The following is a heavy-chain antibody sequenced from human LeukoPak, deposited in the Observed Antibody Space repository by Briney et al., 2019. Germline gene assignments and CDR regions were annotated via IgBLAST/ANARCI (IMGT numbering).Heavy chain of an antibody. CDR1: GGSISSSNW. CDR3: ASHYYYDSSGYQD. Sequence: PSETLSLTCAVSGGSISSSNWWSWVRQPPGKGLEWIGEIYHSGSTNYNPSLKSRVTISVDKSKNDFSLKLSSATAADTAVYYCASHYYYDSSGYQDWGQGTLVTVSS. J-gene: IGHJ4*02. V-gene: IGHV4-4*02. D-gene: IGHD3-22*01. CDR2: IYHSGST.